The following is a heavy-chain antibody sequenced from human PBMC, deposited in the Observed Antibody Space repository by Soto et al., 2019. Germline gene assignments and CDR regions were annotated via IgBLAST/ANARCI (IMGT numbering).Heavy chain of an antibody. Sequence: PSQTLSLTCTISGDSVSANNAAWNWIRQSPSRGLEWLGRTYFRSKWNYDYAESVKSRLTITPDTTNNQISLQLNSVIPEDAAVYYCVLQPLANLPLYLMDVRSQGSTVTGSS. V-gene: IGHV6-1*01. CDR3: VLQPLANLPLYLMDV. D-gene: IGHD6-6*01. CDR2: TYFRSKWNY. CDR1: GDSVSANNAA. J-gene: IGHJ6*02.